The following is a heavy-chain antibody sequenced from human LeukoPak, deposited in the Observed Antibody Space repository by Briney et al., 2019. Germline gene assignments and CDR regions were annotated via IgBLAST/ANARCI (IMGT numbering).Heavy chain of an antibody. CDR2: IHYSGST. Sequence: SETLSLTCTVSGGSISSYYWSWIRQPPGKGLEWIGYIHYSGSTNYNPSLKSRVTISVDTSKNQFSLKLSSVTAADTAVYYCARYYGSGLGFDPWGQGTLVTVSS. CDR3: ARYYGSGLGFDP. CDR1: GGSISSYY. V-gene: IGHV4-59*08. D-gene: IGHD3-10*01. J-gene: IGHJ5*02.